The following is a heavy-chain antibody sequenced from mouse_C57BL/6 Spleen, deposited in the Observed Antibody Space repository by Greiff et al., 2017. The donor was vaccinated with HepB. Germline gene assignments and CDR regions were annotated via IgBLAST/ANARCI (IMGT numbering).Heavy chain of an antibody. CDR3: ARTTEGFAY. CDR2: IYPGDGDT. D-gene: IGHD1-1*01. J-gene: IGHJ3*01. V-gene: IGHV1-82*01. Sequence: QLQQSGPELVKPGASVKISCKASGYAFRSSWMNWVKQRPGKGLEWIGRIYPGDGDTNYNGKFKGKATLTADKSSSTAYMQLSSLTSEDSAVYFCARTTEGFAYWGQGTLVTVSA. CDR1: GYAFRSSW.